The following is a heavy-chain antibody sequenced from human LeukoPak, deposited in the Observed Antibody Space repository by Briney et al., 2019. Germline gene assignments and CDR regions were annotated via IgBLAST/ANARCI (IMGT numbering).Heavy chain of an antibody. V-gene: IGHV3-7*01. J-gene: IGHJ4*02. CDR2: IKEDGSEK. CDR3: ARDSWPFDY. CDR1: GFTFSSYW. Sequence: PGGSLRLSCAASGFTFSSYWMSWVRQAPGKGLEWVASIKEDGSEKYYVDSVRGRFTISKDNAKNSLYLQMNSLRAEDTAVYYCARDSWPFDYWGQGTLVTVSS.